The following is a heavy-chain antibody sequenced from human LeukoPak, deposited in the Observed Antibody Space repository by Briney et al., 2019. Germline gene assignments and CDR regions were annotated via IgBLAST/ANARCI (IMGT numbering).Heavy chain of an antibody. CDR3: ARVYFSSSWSIGYYYYYYMDV. CDR2: ISSSGSTI. J-gene: IGHJ6*03. D-gene: IGHD6-13*01. CDR1: GFTFSDYY. V-gene: IGHV3-11*04. Sequence: GGSLRLSCAASGFTFSDYYMSWIRQAPGKGLEWVSYISSSGSTIYYADSVKGRFTISRDNAKNSLYLQMNSLRAEDTAVYYCARVYFSSSWSIGYYYYYYMDVWGKGTTVTVSS.